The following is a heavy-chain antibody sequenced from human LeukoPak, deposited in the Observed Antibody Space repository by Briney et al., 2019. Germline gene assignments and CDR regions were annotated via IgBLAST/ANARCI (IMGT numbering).Heavy chain of an antibody. CDR2: IYSGGST. CDR1: GFTVSSNY. J-gene: IGHJ4*02. D-gene: IGHD3-22*01. CDR3: ARATSRKGSGYYYFDY. Sequence: QTGGSLRLSCAASGFTVSSNYMSWVRQAPGKGLEWVSVIYSGGSTYYADSVKGRFTISRDNSKNTLYLQMNSLRAEDTAVYYCARATSRKGSGYYYFDYWGQGTLVTVSS. V-gene: IGHV3-53*01.